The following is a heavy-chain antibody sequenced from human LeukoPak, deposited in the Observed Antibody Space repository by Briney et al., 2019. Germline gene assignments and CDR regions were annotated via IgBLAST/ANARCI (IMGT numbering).Heavy chain of an antibody. CDR1: RYTFTDYN. CDR3: ATHPFDF. Sequence: ASVKVSCKASRYTFTDYNIHWVRQAPGQGLEWMGWINPNSGGTNYAQKFQGRVTMTRDTSIGTAYMDLSSLISDDTAVYYCATHPFDFWGQGTLVTVSS. CDR2: INPNSGGT. J-gene: IGHJ4*02. V-gene: IGHV1-2*02.